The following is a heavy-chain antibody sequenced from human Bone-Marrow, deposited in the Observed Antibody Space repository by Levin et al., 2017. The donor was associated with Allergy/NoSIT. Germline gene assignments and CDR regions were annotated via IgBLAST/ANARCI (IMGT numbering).Heavy chain of an antibody. J-gene: IGHJ4*02. CDR2: IYPGDSDT. CDR3: ARQGGSSWYIDS. D-gene: IGHD6-13*01. V-gene: IGHV5-51*01. Sequence: GGSLRLSCKGSGYIFASYWIGWVRQMPGKGLEWMGIIYPGDSDTRYSPSFQGQVTISADKSISTAYLQWSSLKASDTAMYYCARQGGSSWYIDSWGQGTLVTVSS. CDR1: GYIFASYW.